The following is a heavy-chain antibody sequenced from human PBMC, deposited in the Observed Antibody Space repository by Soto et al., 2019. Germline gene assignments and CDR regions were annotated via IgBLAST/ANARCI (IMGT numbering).Heavy chain of an antibody. J-gene: IGHJ4*02. Sequence: GESLKISFKGSGYSFTSYWIGWVRQMPGKGLEWMGIIYPGDSDTRYSPSFQGQVTISADKSISTAYLQWSSLKASDTAMYYCARTNVEMATVFDYWGQGTLVTVSS. CDR2: IYPGDSDT. D-gene: IGHD4-4*01. CDR3: ARTNVEMATVFDY. CDR1: GYSFTSYW. V-gene: IGHV5-51*01.